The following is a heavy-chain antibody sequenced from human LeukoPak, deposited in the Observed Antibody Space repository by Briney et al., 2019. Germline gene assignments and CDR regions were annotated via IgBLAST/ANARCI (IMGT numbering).Heavy chain of an antibody. J-gene: IGHJ4*02. V-gene: IGHV4-39*01. CDR1: GGSISSSSYY. Sequence: SETLSLTCTVSGGSISSSSYYWGWIRQPPGTGLEWIGSIHYSGSTYYNPSLKSRVTISVDTSKNQFSLKLSSLTAADTAIYCCARGPEYYYDSSGYPGILGYWGQGTLVTVSS. CDR2: IHYSGST. D-gene: IGHD3-22*01. CDR3: ARGPEYYYDSSGYPGILGY.